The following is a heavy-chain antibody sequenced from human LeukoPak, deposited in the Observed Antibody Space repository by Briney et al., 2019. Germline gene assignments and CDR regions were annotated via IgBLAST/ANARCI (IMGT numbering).Heavy chain of an antibody. Sequence: GGSLRLSCAASGFTFSSYAMSWVRQAPGKGLEWVSAISGSGGSTYYADSVKGRFTISRDNSKNTLYLQMNSLRAEDTAVYYCFGVTTRENYFDYWGQGTLVTVSS. CDR3: FGVTTRENYFDY. CDR2: ISGSGGST. CDR1: GFTFSSYA. D-gene: IGHD4-17*01. J-gene: IGHJ4*02. V-gene: IGHV3-23*01.